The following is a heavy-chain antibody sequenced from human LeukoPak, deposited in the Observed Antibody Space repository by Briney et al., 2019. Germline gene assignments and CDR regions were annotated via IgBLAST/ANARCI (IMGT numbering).Heavy chain of an antibody. V-gene: IGHV3-23*01. CDR1: GFTFSSYA. D-gene: IGHD1-26*01. CDR3: AKEYSGSFSPFPSYFDY. J-gene: IGHJ4*02. Sequence: GGSLRLSCAASGFTFSSYAMSWVRQAPGKGLEWVSAISGGGGSTYYADSVKGRFTISRDNSKNTLYLQMNSLRAEDTAVYYCAKEYSGSFSPFPSYFDYWGQGTLVTVSS. CDR2: ISGGGGST.